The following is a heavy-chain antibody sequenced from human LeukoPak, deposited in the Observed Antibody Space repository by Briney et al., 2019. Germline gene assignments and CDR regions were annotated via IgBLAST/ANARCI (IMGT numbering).Heavy chain of an antibody. J-gene: IGHJ4*02. CDR3: ASTFYGDSPPY. D-gene: IGHD4-17*01. Sequence: PGGSLRLSCAASGFTFSSYWMHWVRQAPGKGLEWVAVIWYDGSYKYYADSVRGRFTISRDNSKNTLYLQMNSLRAEDTAVYYCASTFYGDSPPYWGQGTLVTVSS. CDR2: IWYDGSYK. V-gene: IGHV3-33*08. CDR1: GFTFSSYW.